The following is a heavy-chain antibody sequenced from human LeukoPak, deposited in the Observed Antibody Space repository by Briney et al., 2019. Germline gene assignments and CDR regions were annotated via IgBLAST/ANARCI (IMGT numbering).Heavy chain of an antibody. V-gene: IGHV4-4*07. CDR1: GDSISNFY. CDR3: ARDPRAYGSGNLDY. Sequence: SETLSLTCTVSGDSISNFYWSWIRQPAGKGLEWIGRIYTSGSTNYNPSLKSRVTMSVDTSKNQFSLKLSSVTAADTAVYYCARDPRAYGSGNLDYWGQGTLVTVSS. D-gene: IGHD3-10*01. CDR2: IYTSGST. J-gene: IGHJ4*02.